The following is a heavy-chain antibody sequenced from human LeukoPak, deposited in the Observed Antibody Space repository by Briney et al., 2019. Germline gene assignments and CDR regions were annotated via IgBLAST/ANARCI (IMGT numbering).Heavy chain of an antibody. J-gene: IGHJ4*02. D-gene: IGHD6-13*01. CDR2: ISGSGGST. CDR1: GFTFSSYG. V-gene: IGHV3-23*01. Sequence: GGTLRLSCAASGFTFSSYGMSWVRQAPGKGLEWVSAISGSGGSTYYADSVKGRFTISRDNSKNTLYLQMNSLRAEDTAVYYCAKLNQQLVFDYWGQGTLVTVSS. CDR3: AKLNQQLVFDY.